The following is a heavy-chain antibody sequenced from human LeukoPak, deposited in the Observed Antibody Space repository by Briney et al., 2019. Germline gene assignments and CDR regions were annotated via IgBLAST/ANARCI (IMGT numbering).Heavy chain of an antibody. Sequence: GASVKVSCKASGYTFTSYGINWVRQAPGQGLEWMGWINPNSGGTNYAQKFQGRVTMTRDTSISTAYMELSRLRSDDTAVYYCARVPWGAAAGPHFQHWGQGTLVTVSS. CDR2: INPNSGGT. CDR3: ARVPWGAAAGPHFQH. J-gene: IGHJ1*01. CDR1: GYTFTSYG. V-gene: IGHV1-2*02. D-gene: IGHD6-13*01.